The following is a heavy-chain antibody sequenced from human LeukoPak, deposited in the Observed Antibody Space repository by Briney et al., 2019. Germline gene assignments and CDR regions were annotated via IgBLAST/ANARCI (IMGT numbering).Heavy chain of an antibody. CDR1: GYTFTGYY. J-gene: IGHJ3*02. D-gene: IGHD2-8*01. CDR2: IIPIFGTT. Sequence: ASVKVSCKASGYTFTGYYMHWVRQASGQGLEWMGGIIPIFGTTNYAQNFQGRVTITADKSTSTAYMELSSLRSEDTAVYYCARRYCTNGVCYHDRGAFDIWGQGTMVTVSS. CDR3: ARRYCTNGVCYHDRGAFDI. V-gene: IGHV1-69*06.